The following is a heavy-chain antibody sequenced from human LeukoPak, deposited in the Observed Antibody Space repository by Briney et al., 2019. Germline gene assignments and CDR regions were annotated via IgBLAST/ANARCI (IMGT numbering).Heavy chain of an antibody. V-gene: IGHV3-30*02. D-gene: IGHD2-8*02. CDR2: IAHHGSNK. CDR1: GFTFSRNA. J-gene: IGHJ4*02. CDR3: AKDGSWSCTD. Sequence: GGSLRLSCAASGFTFSRNAIHWVRQGPGKGLEWVSYIAHHGSNKYYADSVKGRFTISRDNSKRTLYLQMNSLKADDTAVYYCAKDGSWSCTDWGQGTLVTVSS.